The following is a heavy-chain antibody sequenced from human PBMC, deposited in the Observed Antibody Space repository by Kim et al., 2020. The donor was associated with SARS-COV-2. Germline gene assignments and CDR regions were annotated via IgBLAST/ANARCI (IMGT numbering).Heavy chain of an antibody. CDR1: GYAFIDYY. J-gene: IGHJ4*02. V-gene: IGHV1-2*02. D-gene: IGHD2-15*01. CDR3: ASDYKSCTATACPLDS. Sequence: ASVKVSCKTSGYAFIDYYMHWLRQVPGQGLEWMGWINPNSGVTNYAQRFRGRVTLTRDTSISTAYMELSSLRSDDAAVYFCASDYKSCTATACPLDSWGQ. CDR2: INPNSGVT.